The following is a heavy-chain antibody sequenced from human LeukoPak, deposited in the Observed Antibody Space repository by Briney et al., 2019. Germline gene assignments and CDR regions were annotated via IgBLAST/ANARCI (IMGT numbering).Heavy chain of an antibody. CDR2: ISYDGSNK. CDR1: GFTFSSYG. V-gene: IGHV3-30*03. CDR3: ARGPTSPTYYYGSGSSNL. Sequence: GRSLRLSCAASGFTFSSYGMHWVRQAPGKGLEWVAVISYDGSNKYYADSVKGRFTISRDNSKNTLYLQMNSLRAEDTAVYYCARGPTSPTYYYGSGSSNLWGQGTLVTVSS. D-gene: IGHD3-10*01. J-gene: IGHJ4*02.